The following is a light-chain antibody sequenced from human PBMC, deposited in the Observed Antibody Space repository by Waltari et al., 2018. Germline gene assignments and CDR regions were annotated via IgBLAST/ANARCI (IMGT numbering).Light chain of an antibody. CDR2: WAS. J-gene: IGKJ1*01. V-gene: IGKV4-1*01. CDR1: QSGFYRSDNKNY. CDR3: QQYDRSRT. Sequence: DIVMTQSPDSLAVSLGERATIDCKSSQSGFYRSDNKNYLAWYQHKPGQPPKLLFYWASTRESGVPDRFSASGSGTDFTLTINNLQAEDVAVYYCQQYDRSRTFGQGTKVEIK.